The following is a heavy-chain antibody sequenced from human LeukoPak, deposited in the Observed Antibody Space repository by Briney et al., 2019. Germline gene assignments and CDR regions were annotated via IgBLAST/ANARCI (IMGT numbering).Heavy chain of an antibody. CDR2: ISGRGDSP. Sequence: PGGSLRLSCAASGFTFSSYAMSWVRQAPGKGLEWVSTISGRGDSPNYADSVKGRLTISRDNSKNTLYLQMNSLRAEDTAVYYCANQDSTEYSYYFDFWGQGTLVTVSS. D-gene: IGHD2/OR15-2a*01. CDR3: ANQDSTEYSYYFDF. J-gene: IGHJ4*02. V-gene: IGHV3-23*01. CDR1: GFTFSSYA.